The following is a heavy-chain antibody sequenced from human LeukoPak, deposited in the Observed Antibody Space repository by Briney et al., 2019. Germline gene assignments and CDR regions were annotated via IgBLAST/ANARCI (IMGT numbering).Heavy chain of an antibody. V-gene: IGHV4-59*08. Sequence: SETLSLTCTVSGGSISSYYWSWIRQPPGKGLEWIGYIYYSGSTNYNPSLKSRVTISVDTSKNQFSLKLSSVTAADTAVYYRASGPSITMGENWFDPWGQGTLVTVSS. D-gene: IGHD3-16*01. CDR1: GGSISSYY. J-gene: IGHJ5*02. CDR3: ASGPSITMGENWFDP. CDR2: IYYSGST.